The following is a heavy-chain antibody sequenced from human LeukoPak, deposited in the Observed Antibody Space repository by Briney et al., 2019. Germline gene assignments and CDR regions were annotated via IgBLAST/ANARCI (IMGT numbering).Heavy chain of an antibody. CDR3: ARVPRGSTVGTLPYFYYYMDV. CDR2: IYNSWTT. Sequence: SQTLSLTCTVSGDSVSSGSNYWSWIRQPAGKGLEWIGRIYNSWTTNYNPSLKSRVTISVDTSKNQFSLKLSSVTAADTAVYYCARVPRGSTVGTLPYFYYYMDVWGKGTTVIVSS. D-gene: IGHD1-26*01. J-gene: IGHJ6*03. CDR1: GDSVSSGSNY. V-gene: IGHV4-61*02.